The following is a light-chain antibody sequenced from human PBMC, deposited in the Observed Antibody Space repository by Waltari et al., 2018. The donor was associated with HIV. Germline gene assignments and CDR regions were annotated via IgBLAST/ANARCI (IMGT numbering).Light chain of an antibody. J-gene: IGLJ2*01. CDR1: KIGTKS. CDR2: DDS. CDR3: QVWDNNSEPNVA. V-gene: IGLV3-21*02. Sequence: YVLTQAPSLSVAPGQTARITRGGNKIGTKSVHWYQQKPGQAPVLVVYDDSDRPSGIPERFSGSNSRNTATLTISGVEAGDEADYYCQVWDNNSEPNVAFGGGTKLTV.